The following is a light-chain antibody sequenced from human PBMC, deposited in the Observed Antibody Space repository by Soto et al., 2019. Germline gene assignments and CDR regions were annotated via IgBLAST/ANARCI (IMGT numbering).Light chain of an antibody. J-gene: IGKJ2*01. V-gene: IGKV3-15*01. CDR2: GAS. CDR3: QQYHNWPPQYT. Sequence: EIVMTQSPAILSVSQGERATLSCRASQTVASNLAWYQQKPGQAPRLLIHGASTRATGVSARFSGSGSGTEFTLTISSLQSEDFAVYYCQQYHNWPPQYTFGQGTKLQIK. CDR1: QTVASN.